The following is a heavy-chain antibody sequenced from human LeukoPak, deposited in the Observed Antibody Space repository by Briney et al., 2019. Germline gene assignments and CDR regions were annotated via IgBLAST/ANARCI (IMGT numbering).Heavy chain of an antibody. V-gene: IGHV3-23*01. CDR2: ITGTGGST. D-gene: IGHD6-19*01. CDR1: GFSLSTYG. J-gene: IGHJ4*02. CDR3: AKDHGTAVAGFYY. Sequence: GASLRLSCAASGFSLSTYGVSWVRQPPGKGLEWVSGITGTGGSTYYADSVRGRFTVSRDTSKNTLYLQMNSLRAEDTAIYYCAKDHGTAVAGFYYWGQGTLVTVSS.